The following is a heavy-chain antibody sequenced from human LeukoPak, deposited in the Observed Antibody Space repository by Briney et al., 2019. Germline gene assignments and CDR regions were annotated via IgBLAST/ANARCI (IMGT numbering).Heavy chain of an antibody. D-gene: IGHD5-24*01. V-gene: IGHV4-61*02. Sequence: PSQTLSLTCTVSGGSISSGSYYWSWIRQPAGKGLEWIGRIYTSGSTNYNPSLKSRVTISVDTSKNQFSLKLSSVTAADTAVYYCAKDIERWLQSLFDYWGQGTLVTVSS. CDR3: AKDIERWLQSLFDY. CDR1: GGSISSGSYY. CDR2: IYTSGST. J-gene: IGHJ4*02.